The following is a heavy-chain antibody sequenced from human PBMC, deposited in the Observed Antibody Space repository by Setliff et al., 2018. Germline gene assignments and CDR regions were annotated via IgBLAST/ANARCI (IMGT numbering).Heavy chain of an antibody. CDR3: SGVSVSPGPGSGGWFDP. CDR1: GLTLTPYT. Sequence: KTGGSLRLSCAASGLTLTPYTMTWVRQAPGKGPEWVSSISSANGYIYYRDSVKGRFTISRDNAKGSLYLQMNSLTTEDTAIYYCSGVSVSPGPGSGGWFDPWGQGTLVTVSS. V-gene: IGHV3-21*03. J-gene: IGHJ5*02. CDR2: ISSANGYI. D-gene: IGHD3-10*01.